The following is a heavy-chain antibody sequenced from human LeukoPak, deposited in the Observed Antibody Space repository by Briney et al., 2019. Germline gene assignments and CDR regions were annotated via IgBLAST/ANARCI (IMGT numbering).Heavy chain of an antibody. D-gene: IGHD1-14*01. CDR1: GYTFTSYG. CDR3: ARDFTPGTTRDAFDI. J-gene: IGHJ3*02. CDR2: ISAYNGNT. Sequence: GASVKVSCKASGYTFTSYGISWVRQAPGQGLEWMGWISAYNGNTNYAQKLQGRVTMTTDTSTSTAYMELRSLRSDDTAVYYCARDFTPGTTRDAFDIWGQGTMVTVSS. V-gene: IGHV1-18*01.